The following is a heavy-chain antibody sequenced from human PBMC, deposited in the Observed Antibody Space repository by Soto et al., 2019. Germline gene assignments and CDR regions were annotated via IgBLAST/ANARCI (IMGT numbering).Heavy chain of an antibody. CDR1: GFTFSSYA. V-gene: IGHV3-23*01. Sequence: GGSLRLSCAASGFTFSSYAMSWVRQAPGRGLEWVSAISGSGGSTYYADSVKGRFTISRDNSKNTLYLQMNSLRAEDTAVYYCAKDLSGRYYYYYGMDVWGQGTTVTVSS. J-gene: IGHJ6*02. D-gene: IGHD5-12*01. CDR3: AKDLSGRYYYYYGMDV. CDR2: ISGSGGST.